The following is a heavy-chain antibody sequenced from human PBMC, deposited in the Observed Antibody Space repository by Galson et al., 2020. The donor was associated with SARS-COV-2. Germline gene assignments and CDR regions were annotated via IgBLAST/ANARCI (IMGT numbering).Heavy chain of an antibody. CDR1: GFTFSSYG. D-gene: IGHD3-9*01. CDR2: IWYDGSNK. V-gene: IGHV3-33*06. Sequence: GGSLRLSCAASGFTFSSYGMHWVRQAPGKGLEWVAVIWYDGSNKYYADSVKGRFTISRDNSKNTLYLQMNSLRAEDTAVYYCAKDGGLLRGFDGLVPYPYYYMDVWGKGTTVTVSS. J-gene: IGHJ6*03. CDR3: AKDGGLLRGFDGLVPYPYYYMDV.